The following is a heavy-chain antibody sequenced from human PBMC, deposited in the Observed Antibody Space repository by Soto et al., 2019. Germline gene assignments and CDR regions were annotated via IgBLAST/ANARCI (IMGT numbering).Heavy chain of an antibody. CDR1: GFTFSSYW. Sequence: PGGSLRLSCAASGFTFSSYWMSWVRQAPGKGLEWVANIKQDGSEKYYVDSVKGRFTISRDNAKNSLYLQMNSLRAEDTAVYYCAREISSGWYLNWFDPWGQGTLVTVSS. CDR3: AREISSGWYLNWFDP. D-gene: IGHD6-19*01. V-gene: IGHV3-7*01. J-gene: IGHJ5*02. CDR2: IKQDGSEK.